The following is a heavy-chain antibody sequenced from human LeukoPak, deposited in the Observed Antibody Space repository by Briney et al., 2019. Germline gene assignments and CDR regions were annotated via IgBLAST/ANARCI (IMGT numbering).Heavy chain of an antibody. CDR1: GFTFISYW. J-gene: IGHJ4*02. CDR2: INGYGSST. V-gene: IGHV3-74*01. CDR3: ARDAPGNTALDY. D-gene: IGHD5-18*01. Sequence: GGSLRLSCAASGFTFISYWMHWVRQAPGKGLVWVSRINGYGSSTDFADSVKGRFTISRDNAKNTLYLQMNSLRAEGTAVYYCARDAPGNTALDYWGQGTLVTVSS.